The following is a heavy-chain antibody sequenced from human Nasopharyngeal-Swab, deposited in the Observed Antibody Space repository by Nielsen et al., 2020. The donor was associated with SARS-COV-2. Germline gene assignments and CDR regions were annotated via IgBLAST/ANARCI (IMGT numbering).Heavy chain of an antibody. J-gene: IGHJ6*03. D-gene: IGHD4/OR15-4a*01. CDR2: MNPNSGNT. Sequence: WVRQAPGQGLEWMGWMNPNSGNTDYAQKFQGRVTMTRNTSISTAYMELSSLRSEDTAVYYCARVLTVRDYYYYYMDVWGKGTTVTVSS. V-gene: IGHV1-8*01. CDR3: ARVLTVRDYYYYYMDV.